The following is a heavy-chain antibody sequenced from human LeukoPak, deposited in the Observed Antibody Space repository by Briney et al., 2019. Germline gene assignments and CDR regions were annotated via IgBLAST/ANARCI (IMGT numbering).Heavy chain of an antibody. V-gene: IGHV1-69*05. J-gene: IGHJ3*02. Sequence: SVKVSCKASGGTFSSYAISWVRQAPGQGLEWMGRIIPIFGTANYAQKFQGRVTITTDESTSTAYMELSSLRSEDTAVYYCARVGHGGSYPHAFDIWGQGTMVTVSS. CDR3: ARVGHGGSYPHAFDI. CDR2: IIPIFGTA. CDR1: GGTFSSYA. D-gene: IGHD1-26*01.